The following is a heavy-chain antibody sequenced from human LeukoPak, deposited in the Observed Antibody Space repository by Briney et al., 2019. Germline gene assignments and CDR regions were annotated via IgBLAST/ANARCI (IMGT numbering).Heavy chain of an antibody. CDR3: ARDGDSYGYYYMDV. V-gene: IGHV4-31*03. CDR1: GGSISSGGYY. J-gene: IGHJ6*03. CDR2: IYYSGST. D-gene: IGHD5-18*01. Sequence: SETLSLTCTVSGGSISSGGYYWSWIRQHPGKGLEWIGYIYYSGSTYYNPSLKSRVTISVDTSKSQFSLKLSSVTAADTAVYYCARDGDSYGYYYMDVWGKGTTVTVSS.